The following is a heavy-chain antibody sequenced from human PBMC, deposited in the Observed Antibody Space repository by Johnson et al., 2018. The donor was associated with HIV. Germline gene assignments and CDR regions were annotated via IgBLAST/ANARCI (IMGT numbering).Heavy chain of an antibody. CDR3: ARGGGCGGDCYSGYDAFDI. J-gene: IGHJ3*02. CDR2: ISSDGSNN. V-gene: IGHV3-30*04. D-gene: IGHD2-21*01. Sequence: QVRLVESGGGVVQPGRSLRLSCEASGFTLSSSAFHWVRQAPGKGLEWVAVISSDGSNNYYADSVKGRFHISSDNSKHPLYLQMNSLRDEDTAVYYCARGGGCGGDCYSGYDAFDIWGQGTMVTV. CDR1: GFTLSSSA.